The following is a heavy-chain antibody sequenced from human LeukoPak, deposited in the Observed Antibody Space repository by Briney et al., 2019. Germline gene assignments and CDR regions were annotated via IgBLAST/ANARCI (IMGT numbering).Heavy chain of an antibody. Sequence: GGSLRLSCAASGFTFSDYWMHWVRQAPGEGLVWVSRINSDESDTSYADSVKGRFTISRDNAKNTLYLQMNSLRAEDTAVYYCATDRGVVLVAYNWFDPWGQGTLVTVSS. CDR1: GFTFSDYW. V-gene: IGHV3-74*01. J-gene: IGHJ5*02. CDR2: INSDESDT. CDR3: ATDRGVVLVAYNWFDP. D-gene: IGHD2-15*01.